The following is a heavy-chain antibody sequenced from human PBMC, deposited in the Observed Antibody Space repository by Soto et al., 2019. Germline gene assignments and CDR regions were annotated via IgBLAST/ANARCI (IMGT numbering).Heavy chain of an antibody. Sequence: QVQLVESGGGVVQPGRSLRLSCAASGFTFSNYVMHWVRQAPGKGLEWVAITSYDGDNEYYADSVRGRFTISRDNSKNTLYLQTSSLRHEDTAVYYCAKDGGPVYCNSPGCSAKHFDYWGQGTLVTVSS. V-gene: IGHV3-30*18. J-gene: IGHJ4*02. CDR1: GFTFSNYV. CDR2: TSYDGDNE. D-gene: IGHD2-2*01. CDR3: AKDGGPVYCNSPGCSAKHFDY.